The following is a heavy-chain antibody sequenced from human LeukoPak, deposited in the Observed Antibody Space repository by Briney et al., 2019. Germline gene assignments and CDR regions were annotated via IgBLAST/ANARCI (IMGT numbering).Heavy chain of an antibody. Sequence: GRSLRLSCAASGFTVSSNYMSWVRQAPEKGLEWVSVLYTGGNTYYADSVKGRFTISRDNSKNTLYLQMNSLRAEDTAVYFCARVGRGDIYGYGDYWGQGTLVTVSS. V-gene: IGHV3-66*01. D-gene: IGHD5-18*01. CDR2: LYTGGNT. CDR3: ARVGRGDIYGYGDY. CDR1: GFTVSSNY. J-gene: IGHJ4*02.